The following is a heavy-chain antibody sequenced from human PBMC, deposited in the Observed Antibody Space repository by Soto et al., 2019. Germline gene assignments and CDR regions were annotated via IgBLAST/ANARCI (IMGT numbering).Heavy chain of an antibody. CDR1: GYTFTGYY. CDR2: INPNSGGT. J-gene: IGHJ4*02. Sequence: ASVKVSCKASGYTFTGYYMHWVRQAPGQGLEWMGWINPNSGGTNYAQKFQGWVTMNRDTSISTAYMELSRLRSDDTAVYYCARDASFVGATQFDYWGQGTLVTVSS. CDR3: ARDASFVGATQFDY. D-gene: IGHD1-26*01. V-gene: IGHV1-2*04.